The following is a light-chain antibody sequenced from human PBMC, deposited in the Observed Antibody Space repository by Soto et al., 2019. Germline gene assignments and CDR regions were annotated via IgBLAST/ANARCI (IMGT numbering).Light chain of an antibody. J-gene: IGKJ3*01. CDR3: QQYYSSPFT. CDR2: GAS. CDR1: QSVSSSY. V-gene: IGKV3-20*01. Sequence: EIVLTQSPGTLSLSPGERATLSCRASQSVSSSYLAWYQQKPGQAPRLLIYGASSRATGIPDRFSGSGSGTDFTLTISRLDPEDFAVYYCQQYYSSPFTFGPGTKVDIK.